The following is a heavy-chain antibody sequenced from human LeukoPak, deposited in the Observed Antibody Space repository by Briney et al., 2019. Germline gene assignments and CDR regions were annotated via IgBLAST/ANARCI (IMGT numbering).Heavy chain of an antibody. D-gene: IGHD3-22*01. V-gene: IGHV3-30*02. CDR2: IRYDGSNK. CDR1: GFTFSSYG. CDR3: AKDRYDSSGPLTFDI. J-gene: IGHJ3*02. Sequence: GSLRLSCAASGFTFSSYGMHWVRQAPGKGLEWVAFIRYDGSNKYYADSVKGRFTISRDNSKNTLYLQMNSLRAEDTAVYYCAKDRYDSSGPLTFDIWGQGTMVTVSS.